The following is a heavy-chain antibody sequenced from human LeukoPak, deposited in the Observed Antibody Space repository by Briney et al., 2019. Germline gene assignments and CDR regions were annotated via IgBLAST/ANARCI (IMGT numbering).Heavy chain of an antibody. V-gene: IGHV4-59*01. Sequence: PSETLSLTCTVSGDSISSYYWSWVRQPPGKGLEWIGYISYSGSTNYNPSLKSRVTISVDTSEHQFSLKLRSVTAADTAVYFCARDDYGGICFDYWGQGTLVTVSS. CDR3: ARDDYGGICFDY. J-gene: IGHJ4*02. CDR2: ISYSGST. CDR1: GDSISSYY. D-gene: IGHD4-23*01.